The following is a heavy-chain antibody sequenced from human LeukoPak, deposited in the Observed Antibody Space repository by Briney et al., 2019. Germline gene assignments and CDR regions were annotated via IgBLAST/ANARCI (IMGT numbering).Heavy chain of an antibody. J-gene: IGHJ4*02. D-gene: IGHD1-26*01. Sequence: GGSLRLSCAAAGFTFSNYGMHWVRQAPGKGLEWVAVISYDGSNKYYADSVKGRFTISRDNSKNTLYLQMNSLRAEDTAVYYCAKDSGSYGGYYFDYWGQGTLVTVSS. CDR3: AKDSGSYGGYYFDY. CDR2: ISYDGSNK. V-gene: IGHV3-30*18. CDR1: GFTFSNYG.